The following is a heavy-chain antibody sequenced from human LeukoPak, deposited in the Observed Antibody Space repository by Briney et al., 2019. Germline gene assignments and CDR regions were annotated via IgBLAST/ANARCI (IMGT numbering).Heavy chain of an antibody. Sequence: GGSLRLSCVASGFTFSNSWMNWVHQAPGIGLQWVANIKEDESEKYYVDSVKGRFTISRDNAKTSLYLEMNSLRAEDTAVYYCARGGRVVDYWGQGTLVTVSS. J-gene: IGHJ4*02. CDR1: GFTFSNSW. CDR3: ARGGRVVDY. CDR2: IKEDESEK. D-gene: IGHD5/OR15-5a*01. V-gene: IGHV3-7*05.